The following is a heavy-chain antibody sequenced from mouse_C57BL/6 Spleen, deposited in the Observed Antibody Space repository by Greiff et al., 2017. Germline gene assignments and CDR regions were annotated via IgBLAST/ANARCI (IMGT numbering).Heavy chain of an antibody. CDR2: IDPENSDT. CDR1: GFNITDDY. J-gene: IGHJ3*01. Sequence: EVKLVESGAELVRPGASVKLSCTASGFNITDDYMHWVKQRPEQGLEWIGWIDPENSDTEYASKFQGKATITADTSSNTAYLQLSSLTSEDTAVYYCTTFYDYLAWFAYWGQGTLVTVSA. CDR3: TTFYDYLAWFAY. V-gene: IGHV14-4*01. D-gene: IGHD2-4*01.